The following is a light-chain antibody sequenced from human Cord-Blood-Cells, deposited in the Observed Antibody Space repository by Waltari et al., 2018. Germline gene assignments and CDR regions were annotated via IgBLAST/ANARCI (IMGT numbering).Light chain of an antibody. J-gene: IGKJ2*01. CDR1: QSVSSY. CDR2: DAS. V-gene: IGKV3-11*01. CDR3: QQRSNWPPYT. Sequence: IVLTHSPDTLSLSAGERATLSCRASQSVSSYLAWYQQKPGQAPRLLIYDASNRATGIPARFSGSGSGTDFTLTISSLEPEDFAVYYCQQRSNWPPYTFGQGTKLEIK.